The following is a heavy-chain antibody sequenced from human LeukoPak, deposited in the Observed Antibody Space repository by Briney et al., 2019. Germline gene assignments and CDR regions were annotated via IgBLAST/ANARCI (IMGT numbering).Heavy chain of an antibody. Sequence: GGSLRLSCVASGFSFSSYGMHWVRQAPGKGLEWVAFMRYDGSNKYYADSVKGRSTISRDNSKNTLYLQVNSLRAEDTAVYYCAKSIRAVAGTGGYFDYWGQGTLVTVSS. CDR2: MRYDGSNK. V-gene: IGHV3-30*02. CDR3: AKSIRAVAGTGGYFDY. J-gene: IGHJ4*02. D-gene: IGHD6-19*01. CDR1: GFSFSSYG.